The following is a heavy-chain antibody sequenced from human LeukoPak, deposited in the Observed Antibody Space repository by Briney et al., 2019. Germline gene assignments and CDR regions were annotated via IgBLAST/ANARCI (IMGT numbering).Heavy chain of an antibody. V-gene: IGHV4-30-4*07. CDR1: GGSISSGAYS. D-gene: IGHD1-26*01. J-gene: IGHJ4*02. Sequence: SETLSLTCAVSGGSISSGAYSWSWIRQPPRKGLEWIGYVYYSGGTYYNPSLKSRVTISVDTSKNQFSLKLSSVTAADTAVYYCAEKVSGSYYVAHWGQGTLVTVSS. CDR3: AEKVSGSYYVAH. CDR2: VYYSGGT.